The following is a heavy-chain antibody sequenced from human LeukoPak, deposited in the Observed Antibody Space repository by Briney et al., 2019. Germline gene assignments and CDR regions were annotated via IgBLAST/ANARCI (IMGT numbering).Heavy chain of an antibody. D-gene: IGHD3-22*01. CDR1: GFTVSSNY. CDR2: IYSGGST. J-gene: IGHJ3*02. V-gene: IGHV3-53*01. Sequence: RSGGSLRLSCAASGFTVSSNYMSWVRQAPGKGLEWVSVIYSGGSTYYADSVEGRFTISRENYNNTLHLLTHRLTAEYTAVYYCARDQFYDSSGYERPFHIGRQGTM. CDR3: ARDQFYDSSGYERPFHI.